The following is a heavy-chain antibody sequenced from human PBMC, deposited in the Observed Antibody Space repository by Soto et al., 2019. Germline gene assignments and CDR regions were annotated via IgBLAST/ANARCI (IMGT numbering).Heavy chain of an antibody. CDR1: GFTFSSYD. CDR2: IGTAGDT. D-gene: IGHD1-20*01. Sequence: GGSLRLSCAASGFTFSSYDIHWVRQATGKGLEWVSAIGTAGDTYYPGSVKGRFTISRENAKNSLYLQMNSLRAGDTAVYYCARGGDNWNYDYYMDVWGKGTTVTVSS. J-gene: IGHJ6*03. CDR3: ARGGDNWNYDYYMDV. V-gene: IGHV3-13*01.